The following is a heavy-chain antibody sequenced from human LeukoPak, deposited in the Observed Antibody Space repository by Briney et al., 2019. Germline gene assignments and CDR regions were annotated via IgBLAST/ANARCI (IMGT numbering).Heavy chain of an antibody. CDR2: LSTSTTFI. D-gene: IGHD2-21*01. CDR1: GFTFTDYY. J-gene: IGHJ5*02. CDR3: ARSPDVVETWFDL. V-gene: IGHV3-11*03. Sequence: PGGSLRLSCAASGFTFTDYYMSWIRQAPGKGLEWVSYLSTSTTFINYADSVRGRFTISRDNAKNSLYLQMNSLRAEDTAVYYCARSPDVVETWFDLWGQRTLVTVSS.